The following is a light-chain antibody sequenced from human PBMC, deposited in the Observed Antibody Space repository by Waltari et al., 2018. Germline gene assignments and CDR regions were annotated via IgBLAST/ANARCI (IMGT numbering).Light chain of an antibody. V-gene: IGKV1-5*03. CDR3: QHYNSYSPWT. J-gene: IGKJ1*01. CDR2: KTP. CDR1: QSICDW. Sequence: DIQMNQSPSTLPASVADRVTIPRRASQSICDWLAWYQQKPGKAPDLLIYKTPILESGVPSRFSGSGSGTKYTLTITSLLPDEFATYYCQHYNSYSPWTFGQGTRVEIK.